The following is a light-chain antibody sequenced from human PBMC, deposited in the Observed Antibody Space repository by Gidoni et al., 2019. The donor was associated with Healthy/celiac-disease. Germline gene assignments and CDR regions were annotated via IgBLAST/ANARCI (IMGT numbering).Light chain of an antibody. Sequence: EIVVTPSPATLSLSSGERATPSCRARQSVSSYLAWYQQKPGQAPRLLIYDASNRATGIPARFSGSGSGTDFTLTISSLEPEDFAVYYCQQRSNWPLDFGGGTKVEIK. J-gene: IGKJ4*01. CDR3: QQRSNWPLD. CDR2: DAS. CDR1: QSVSSY. V-gene: IGKV3-11*01.